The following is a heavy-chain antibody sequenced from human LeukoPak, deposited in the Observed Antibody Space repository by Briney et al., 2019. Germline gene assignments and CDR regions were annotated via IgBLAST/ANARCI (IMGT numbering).Heavy chain of an antibody. CDR3: SRENGAFSPFGY. CDR1: GGSISPFY. V-gene: IGHV4-59*12. J-gene: IGHJ4*02. Sequence: PSETLSLTCTVSGGSISPFYWNWIRQPPGKGLEWIGYIYYTGGTSYSPSLNSRATISVDTSKNQISLNLTSVTAADTAVYYCSRENGAFSPFGYWGQGTLVTVLS. D-gene: IGHD2-8*01. CDR2: IYYTGGT.